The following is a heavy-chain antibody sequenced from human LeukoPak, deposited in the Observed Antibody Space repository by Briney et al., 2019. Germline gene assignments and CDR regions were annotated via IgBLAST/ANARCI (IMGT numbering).Heavy chain of an antibody. CDR1: GGSISSGDYY. CDR3: ARVRMESWFDP. J-gene: IGHJ5*02. CDR2: IYYSGST. D-gene: IGHD3-3*01. V-gene: IGHV4-30-4*01. Sequence: MASETLSLTCTVSGGSISSGDYYWSWIRQPPGKGLEWIGYIYYSGSTYYNPSLKSRVTISVDTSKNQFSLKLSSVTAADTAVYYCARVRMESWFDPWGREPWSPSPQ.